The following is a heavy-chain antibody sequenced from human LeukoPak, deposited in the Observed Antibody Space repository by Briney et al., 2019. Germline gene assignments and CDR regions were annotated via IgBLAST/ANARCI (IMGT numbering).Heavy chain of an antibody. CDR3: ARGQGRVVVVTSPSYYFDY. V-gene: IGHV4-59*01. CDR1: GGSISSYY. Sequence: SETLSLTCTVSGGSISSYYWSWIRQPPGKGLEWIGYIYYSGSTNYNPSLKSRVTISVDTSKNQFSLKLSSVTAADTAVYYCARGQGRVVVVTSPSYYFDYWGQGTLVTVSS. J-gene: IGHJ4*02. D-gene: IGHD3-22*01. CDR2: IYYSGST.